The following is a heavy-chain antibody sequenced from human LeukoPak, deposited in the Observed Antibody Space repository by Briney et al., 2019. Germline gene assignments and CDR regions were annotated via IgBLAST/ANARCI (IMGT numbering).Heavy chain of an antibody. Sequence: PSETLSLTCTVSGGSISSYYWSWIRQPPGKGLEWIGYIYYSGSTNYNPSLKSRVTISVDTSKNQFSLKLSSVTAADTAVYYCAREVVAAAGTDAFDIWXQG. V-gene: IGHV4-59*01. D-gene: IGHD6-13*01. CDR1: GGSISSYY. CDR3: AREVVAAAGTDAFDI. J-gene: IGHJ3*02. CDR2: IYYSGST.